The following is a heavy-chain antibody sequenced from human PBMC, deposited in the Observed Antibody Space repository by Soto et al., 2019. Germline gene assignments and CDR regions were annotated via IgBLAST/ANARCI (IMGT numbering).Heavy chain of an antibody. CDR1: GFTFSDYY. D-gene: IGHD3-3*01. CDR3: ARARITIFGVVPLGYYFDY. Sequence: PGGSLRLSCAASGFTFSDYYMSWIRQAPGKGLEWVSYISSSSSYTNYADSVKGRFTISRDNAKNSLYLQMNSLRAEDTAVYYCARARITIFGVVPLGYYFDYWGQGTLVTVSS. V-gene: IGHV3-11*06. J-gene: IGHJ4*02. CDR2: ISSSSSYT.